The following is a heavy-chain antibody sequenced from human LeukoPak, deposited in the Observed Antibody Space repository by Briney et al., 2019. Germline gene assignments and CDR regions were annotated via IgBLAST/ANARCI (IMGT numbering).Heavy chain of an antibody. J-gene: IGHJ5*02. CDR2: ISAYNGNT. Sequence: ASVKVSCKASGYTFTSYGISWLRQAPGQGLEWMGWISAYNGNTNYAQKLQGRVTMTTDTSTSTAYMELRSLRSDDTAVYYCARGTYYDFWSGYHPVNWFDPWGQGTLVTVSS. CDR3: ARGTYYDFWSGYHPVNWFDP. D-gene: IGHD3-3*01. CDR1: GYTFTSYG. V-gene: IGHV1-18*01.